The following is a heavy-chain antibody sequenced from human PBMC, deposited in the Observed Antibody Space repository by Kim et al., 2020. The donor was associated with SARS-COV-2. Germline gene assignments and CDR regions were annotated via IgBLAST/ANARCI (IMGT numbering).Heavy chain of an antibody. CDR1: GASISSSNYY. D-gene: IGHD6-13*01. Sequence: SETLSLTCIVSGASISSSNYYWAWIRQPPGKGLEWIGIIYSSGSTHYNPSLKGRVTISADTSKNQFSLKVNSVTAAETAMYYCARRRLEAAGTDYYKDMGVWGQGTTVTVS. CDR3: ARRRLEAAGTDYYKDMGV. CDR2: IYSSGST. V-gene: IGHV4-39*01. J-gene: IGHJ6*02.